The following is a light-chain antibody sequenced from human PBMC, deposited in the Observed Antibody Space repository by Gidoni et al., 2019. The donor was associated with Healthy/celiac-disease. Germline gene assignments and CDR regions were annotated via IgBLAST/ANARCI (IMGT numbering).Light chain of an antibody. Sequence: EIVMTQPPATLSVSPGERATLSCRASQSVSSNLAWYQQKPGQAPRLLIYGASTRATGIPARFSGSGSGTEFTLTISSLQSEDFAVYYCQQYNNWPPCTFXQXTKLEIK. CDR1: QSVSSN. CDR3: QQYNNWPPCT. CDR2: GAS. J-gene: IGKJ2*02. V-gene: IGKV3-15*01.